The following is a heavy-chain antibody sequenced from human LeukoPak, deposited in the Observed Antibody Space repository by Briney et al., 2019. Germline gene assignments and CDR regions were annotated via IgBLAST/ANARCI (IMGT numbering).Heavy chain of an antibody. V-gene: IGHV3-7*01. CDR1: GFTFRSYW. CDR2: INLGGTEK. CDR3: ARDSPESDSFAYDY. Sequence: GGSLRLPCAASGFTFRSYWLSWVRQAPGKGLEWVASINLGGTEKSYVDSVKGRFTISRDNAKNSLYLQMRSLRGEDTAIYYCARDSPESDSFAYDYWGQGNLVTVSS. J-gene: IGHJ4*02. D-gene: IGHD1-14*01.